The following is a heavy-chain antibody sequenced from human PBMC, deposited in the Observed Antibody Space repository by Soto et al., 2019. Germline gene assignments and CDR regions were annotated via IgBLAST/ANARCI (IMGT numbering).Heavy chain of an antibody. D-gene: IGHD1-1*01. CDR2: IIPIFGTA. CDR1: GGTFSSYA. V-gene: IGHV1-69*13. Sequence: GASVKVSCKASGGTFSSYAISWVRQAPGQGLEWMGGIIPIFGTANYAQKFQGRVTITADESTSTAYMEPSSLRSEDTAVYYCARDQDNHYYYYYGMDVWGQGATVTVSS. J-gene: IGHJ6*02. CDR3: ARDQDNHYYYYYGMDV.